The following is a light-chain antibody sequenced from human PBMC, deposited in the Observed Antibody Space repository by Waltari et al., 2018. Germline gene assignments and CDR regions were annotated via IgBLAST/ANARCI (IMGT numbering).Light chain of an antibody. CDR2: GAS. Sequence: EIVLTQSPGTLSLSQGERATLSCRASQIVRSSYLAWYQQKHGQAPRLLIYGASSRATGIPDRFSGSGSGTDFTLTISRLEPEDFAVYYCQQYGSSSGTFGQGTKVEIK. V-gene: IGKV3-20*01. J-gene: IGKJ1*01. CDR1: QIVRSSY. CDR3: QQYGSSSGT.